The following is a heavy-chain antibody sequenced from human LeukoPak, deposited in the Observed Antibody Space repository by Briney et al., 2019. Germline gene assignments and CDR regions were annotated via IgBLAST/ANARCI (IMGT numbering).Heavy chain of an antibody. J-gene: IGHJ4*02. Sequence: GGSLRLSCAASGFSVRTTYMSWVRQAPGKRLEWVSVLYTGGGTDHADSVKGRFTISRDNANNSLHLHINSLRGEDTAVYYCARGGDCSTTTCYPSAIDYWGQGTLVTVSS. CDR3: ARGGDCSTTTCYPSAIDY. V-gene: IGHV3-53*01. CDR1: GFSVRTTY. D-gene: IGHD2-2*01. CDR2: LYTGGGT.